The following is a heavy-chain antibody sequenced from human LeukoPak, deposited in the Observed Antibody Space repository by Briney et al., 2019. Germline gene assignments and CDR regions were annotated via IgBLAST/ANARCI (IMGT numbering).Heavy chain of an antibody. Sequence: SETLSLTCTVSGGSISSSSYYWGWIRQPPGKGLEWIGSIYYSGSTYYNPSLKSRVTISVDTSKNQFSLKLSSVTAADTAVYYCARGSWEYSGSYWFDPWGQGTLVTVSS. CDR2: IYYSGST. CDR3: ARGSWEYSGSYWFDP. D-gene: IGHD6-6*01. J-gene: IGHJ5*02. CDR1: GGSISSSSYY. V-gene: IGHV4-39*07.